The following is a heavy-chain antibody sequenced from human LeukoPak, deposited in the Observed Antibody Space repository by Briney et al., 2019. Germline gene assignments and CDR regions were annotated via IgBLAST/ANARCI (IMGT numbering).Heavy chain of an antibody. Sequence: ASVKVSCKASGYTFTSYGISWVRQAPGQGLEWMGWISAYNGNTNYAQKLQGRVTITADESTSTAYMELSSLRSEDTAVYYCARGFTVTFFDYWGQGTLVTVSS. V-gene: IGHV1-18*01. D-gene: IGHD4-11*01. CDR3: ARGFTVTFFDY. J-gene: IGHJ4*02. CDR1: GYTFTSYG. CDR2: ISAYNGNT.